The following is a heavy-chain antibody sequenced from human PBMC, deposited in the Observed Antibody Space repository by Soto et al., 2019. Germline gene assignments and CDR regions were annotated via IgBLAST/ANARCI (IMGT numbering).Heavy chain of an antibody. CDR2: IYYSGST. V-gene: IGHV4-59*01. J-gene: IGHJ5*02. D-gene: IGHD4-17*01. Sequence: SETLSLTCTVSGGSISSYYWSWIRQPPGKGLEWIGYIYYSGSTNYNPSLKSRVTISVDTSKNQFSLKLSSVTAADTAVYYCARVERAGRPIYGDYVSHWFDPWGQGTLVTVSS. CDR1: GGSISSYY. CDR3: ARVERAGRPIYGDYVSHWFDP.